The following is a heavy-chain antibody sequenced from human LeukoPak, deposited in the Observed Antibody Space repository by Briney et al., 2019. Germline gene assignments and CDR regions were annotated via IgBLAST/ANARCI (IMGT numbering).Heavy chain of an antibody. V-gene: IGHV3-23*01. CDR2: ISGSGGST. CDR3: AKGGFRDYYDSSGYLDY. D-gene: IGHD3-22*01. CDR1: GFTFSSYA. J-gene: IGHJ4*02. Sequence: GGSLRLSCAASGFTFSSYAMSWVRQAPGKGLEWVSAISGSGGSTYYADSVKGRFTISRDNSKNTLYLQMNSLRAEDTAVYYCAKGGFRDYYDSSGYLDYWGQGALVTVSS.